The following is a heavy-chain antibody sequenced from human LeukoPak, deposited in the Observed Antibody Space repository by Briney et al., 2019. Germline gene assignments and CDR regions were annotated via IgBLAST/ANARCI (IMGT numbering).Heavy chain of an antibody. CDR1: GGSISSYY. V-gene: IGHV4-59*01. CDR2: IYYSGST. Sequence: SETLSLTCTVSGGSISSYYWSWIRQPPGKGLEWIGYIYYSGSTNYNPSLKSRVTISVDTSKNQFSLRLSFVTAADTAVYYCARVTGYMTEDYFDYWGQGTLITVSS. D-gene: IGHD6-13*01. CDR3: ARVTGYMTEDYFDY. J-gene: IGHJ4*02.